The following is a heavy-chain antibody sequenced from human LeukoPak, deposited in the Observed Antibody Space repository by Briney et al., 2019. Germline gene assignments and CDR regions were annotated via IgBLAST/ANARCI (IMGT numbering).Heavy chain of an antibody. J-gene: IGHJ4*02. CDR3: AKEKLGYSASQIDY. Sequence: GGSLRLSCEASGFIFSSYAMSWVRQAPGKGPEWVSAISGRGGSTHYADSVKGRFTISRDNSKNTVHLQMNSLRAEDTAVYYCAKEKLGYSASQIDYWGQGILVTVSS. CDR1: GFIFSSYA. V-gene: IGHV3-23*01. D-gene: IGHD1-26*01. CDR2: ISGRGGST.